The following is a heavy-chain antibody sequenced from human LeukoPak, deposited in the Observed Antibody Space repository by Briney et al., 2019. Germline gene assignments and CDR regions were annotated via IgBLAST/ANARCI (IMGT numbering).Heavy chain of an antibody. Sequence: QPGGSLRLSCAASGFTVSSNYMSWVRQAPGKGLEWVSVIYSGGSTYYADSVKGRFTISRDNSKNTLYLQMNSLRAEDTAVYYCARGYCSGGSCYLYDYWGQGTPVTVSS. D-gene: IGHD2-15*01. CDR2: IYSGGST. CDR1: GFTVSSNY. J-gene: IGHJ4*02. V-gene: IGHV3-66*01. CDR3: ARGYCSGGSCYLYDY.